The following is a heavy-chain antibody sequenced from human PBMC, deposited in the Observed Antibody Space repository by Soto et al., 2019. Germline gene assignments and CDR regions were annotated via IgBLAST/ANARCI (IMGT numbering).Heavy chain of an antibody. D-gene: IGHD3-10*01. CDR1: GYTFTSYG. CDR2: ISAYNGNT. CDR3: ARERKGITMVRGVITTSNYMDV. J-gene: IGHJ6*03. Sequence: ASVKVSCKASGYTFTSYGISWVRQAPGQGLEWMGWISAYNGNTNYAQKLQGRVTMTTDTSTSTAYMELRSLRSDDTAVYYCARERKGITMVRGVITTSNYMDVWGKGTTVTVSS. V-gene: IGHV1-18*01.